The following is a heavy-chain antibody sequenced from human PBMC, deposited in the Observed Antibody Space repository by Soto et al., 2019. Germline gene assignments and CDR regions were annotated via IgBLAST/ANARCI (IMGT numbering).Heavy chain of an antibody. CDR3: AKEAGRRRGHTAAYFDY. CDR1: GFSSGSYA. V-gene: IGHV3-23*01. J-gene: IGHJ4*02. D-gene: IGHD6-13*01. Sequence: GGSLRLSCAASGFSSGSYAMYWVRQAPGEGLEWVSAISGSGGSTYYADSVKGRFTISRDNSKNTLYLQMNSLRAEDTAVYYCAKEAGRRRGHTAAYFDYWGQGTLVTVSS. CDR2: ISGSGGST.